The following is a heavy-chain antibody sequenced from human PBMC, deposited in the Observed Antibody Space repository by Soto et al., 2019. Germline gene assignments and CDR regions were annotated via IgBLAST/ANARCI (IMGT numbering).Heavy chain of an antibody. V-gene: IGHV4-39*07. J-gene: IGHJ6*02. CDR2: IYYLGCT. Sequence: SDTLSLTCTGSGGSRSSSSSCWGWIRQPPRMGLEWIGSIYYLGCTYYNPSLKSRVTISVDTSKNQFSLKLNSVTAADTAVYYCARDLWGYCGTDCYPLDVWGQGTTVTVS. D-gene: IGHD2-21*02. CDR1: GGSRSSSSSC. CDR3: ARDLWGYCGTDCYPLDV.